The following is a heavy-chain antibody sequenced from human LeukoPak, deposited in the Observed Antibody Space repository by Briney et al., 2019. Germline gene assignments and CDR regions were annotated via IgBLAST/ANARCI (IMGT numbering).Heavy chain of an antibody. V-gene: IGHV3-30*18. D-gene: IGHD5-12*01. CDR1: GFTFSSYG. CDR2: ISYDGSNK. J-gene: IGHJ6*02. Sequence: GGSLRLSCAAPGFTFSSYGMHWVRQAPGKGLEWVAVISYDGSNKYYADSVKGRFTISRDNSKNTLYLQMNSLRAEDTAVYYCAKVLFPASGYDSYYYGMDVWGQGTTVTVSS. CDR3: AKVLFPASGYDSYYYGMDV.